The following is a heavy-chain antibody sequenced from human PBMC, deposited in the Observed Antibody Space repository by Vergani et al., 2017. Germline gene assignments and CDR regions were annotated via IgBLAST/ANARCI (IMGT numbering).Heavy chain of an antibody. CDR1: GGSFTSYH. V-gene: IGHV4-34*01. D-gene: IGHD4-11*01. J-gene: IGHJ6*03. Sequence: QVQLQQWGGGLLKPSETLSLTCVVNGGSFTSYHWTWIRQSPGEGLVWVGDIDHTGRPDYNPSLKRRLTMSVDKSRNQFSLTLNSVTATDTAIYFCARVNTETNGHLYYYYYMDVWGQGTAVTVS. CDR3: ARVNTETNGHLYYYYYMDV. CDR2: IDHTGRP.